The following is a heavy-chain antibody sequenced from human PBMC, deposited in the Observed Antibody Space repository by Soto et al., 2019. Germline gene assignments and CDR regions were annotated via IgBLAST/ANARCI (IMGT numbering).Heavy chain of an antibody. J-gene: IGHJ4*02. Sequence: ASVKVSCKASGYTFTGYYMHWVRQAPGQGLEWMGWINPNSGGTNYAQKFQGRVTMTRDTSISTAYMELSRLRSDDTAVYYCARTRIAARAYYFAYWGQGTLVTVPQ. CDR1: GYTFTGYY. CDR3: ARTRIAARAYYFAY. D-gene: IGHD6-13*01. V-gene: IGHV1-2*02. CDR2: INPNSGGT.